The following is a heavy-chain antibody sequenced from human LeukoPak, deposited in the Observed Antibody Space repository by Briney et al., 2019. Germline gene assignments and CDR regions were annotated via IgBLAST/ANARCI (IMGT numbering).Heavy chain of an antibody. D-gene: IGHD1-14*01. CDR2: IKQDGSEK. CDR1: GFTFSSYW. J-gene: IGHJ4*02. CDR3: TRDRSRAEDD. Sequence: GGSLRLSCAASGFTFSSYWMSWVRQAPGKGLEWVANIKQDGSEKYFLDSVKGRFTISRDNAKNSLYLQMNSLRAEDTAVYYCTRDRSRAEDDWGQGTLVTVSS. V-gene: IGHV3-7*01.